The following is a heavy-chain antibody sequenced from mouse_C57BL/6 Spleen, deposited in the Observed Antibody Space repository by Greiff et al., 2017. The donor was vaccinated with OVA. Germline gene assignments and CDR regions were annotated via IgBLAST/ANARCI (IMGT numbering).Heavy chain of an antibody. CDR3: ARQGRGSYYAMDY. V-gene: IGHV5-12*01. D-gene: IGHD3-1*01. CDR1: GFTFSDYY. Sequence: EVKLEESGGGLVQPGGSLKLSCAASGFTFSDYYMYWVRQTPEKRLEWVAYISNGGGSTYYPDTVKGRFTISRDNAKNTLYLQMSRLKSEDTAMYYCARQGRGSYYAMDYWGQGTSVTVSS. J-gene: IGHJ4*01. CDR2: ISNGGGST.